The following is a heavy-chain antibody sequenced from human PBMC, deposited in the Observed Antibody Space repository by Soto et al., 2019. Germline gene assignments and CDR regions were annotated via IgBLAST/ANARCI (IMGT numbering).Heavy chain of an antibody. D-gene: IGHD3-10*01. CDR3: VRDPPGASFDL. Sequence: GGSMRLSCAASGFTFSSYAMSWVRQAPGKGLEWVSTINGNGTDTSYADSVKGRFTISRDNAENTLYLQMSGLRAEDTAMYYCVRDPPGASFDLWGQGTKVTVSS. CDR2: INGNGTDT. V-gene: IGHV3-23*01. CDR1: GFTFSSYA. J-gene: IGHJ3*01.